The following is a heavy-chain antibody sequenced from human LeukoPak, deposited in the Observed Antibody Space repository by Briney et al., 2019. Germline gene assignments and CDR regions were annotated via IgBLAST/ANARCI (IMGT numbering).Heavy chain of an antibody. CDR2: ISYDGGNK. CDR1: GFTFSSYA. V-gene: IGHV3-30*04. D-gene: IGHD5-18*01. J-gene: IGHJ4*02. CDR3: ARVQGRYSYGSGFDS. Sequence: GGSLRLSCAASGFTFSSYAMHWVRQAPGKGLEWVAVISYDGGNKYYADSVKGRFTISRDNSKNTLYLQMNSLRAEDTAVYYCARVQGRYSYGSGFDSWGQGTLVTVSS.